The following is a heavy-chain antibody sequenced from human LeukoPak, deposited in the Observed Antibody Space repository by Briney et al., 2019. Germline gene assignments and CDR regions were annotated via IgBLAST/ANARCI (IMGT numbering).Heavy chain of an antibody. D-gene: IGHD5-18*01. Sequence: SETLSLTCTVSGGSISSSSYYWGWIRQPPGKGLEWIGSIYYSGSTYYNPSLKSRVTISVDTSKNQFSLKLSSVTAADTAVYYCARRSGYSYGPDRPWDYWGQGTLVTVSS. CDR2: IYYSGST. CDR3: ARRSGYSYGPDRPWDY. J-gene: IGHJ4*02. V-gene: IGHV4-39*07. CDR1: GGSISSSSYY.